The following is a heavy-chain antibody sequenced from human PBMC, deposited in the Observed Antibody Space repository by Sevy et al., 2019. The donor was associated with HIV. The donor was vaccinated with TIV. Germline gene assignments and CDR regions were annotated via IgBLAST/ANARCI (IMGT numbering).Heavy chain of an antibody. CDR1: GYTFTSHR. CDR2: ISPHNGDT. V-gene: IGHV1-18*01. D-gene: IGHD2-15*01. CDR3: ARAFCSGGRCYSLAY. Sequence: ASVKVSCKISGYTFTSHRITWVRQAPGQGLECMGWISPHNGDTNYAQKLQGRVSMITDTSTSTAYMELRNLRSDDTAVYYCARAFCSGGRCYSLAYWGQGTLVTVSS. J-gene: IGHJ4*01.